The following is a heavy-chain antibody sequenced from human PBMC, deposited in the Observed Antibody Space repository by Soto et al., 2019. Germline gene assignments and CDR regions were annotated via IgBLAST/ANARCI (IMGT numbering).Heavy chain of an antibody. Sequence: QVQLQQWGAGLLKPSETLSLTCAVYGGSFSGYYWSWIRQPPGKGLEWIGEINHSGSTNYNPSLKSRVTISVDTSKNQFSLKLSSVTAADTAVYYCARGPVFGVVIAGWKRYFDYWGQGTLVTVSS. D-gene: IGHD3-3*01. J-gene: IGHJ4*02. CDR1: GGSFSGYY. V-gene: IGHV4-34*01. CDR2: INHSGST. CDR3: ARGPVFGVVIAGWKRYFDY.